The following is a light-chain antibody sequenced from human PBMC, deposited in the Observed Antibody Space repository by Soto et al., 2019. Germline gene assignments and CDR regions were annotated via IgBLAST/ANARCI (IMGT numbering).Light chain of an antibody. CDR3: GTWDTTLSAGV. J-gene: IGLJ1*01. V-gene: IGLV1-51*01. CDR1: SPDIGDNY. Sequence: QSVLTQPPSVSATPGQRVTISCSGSSPDIGDNYVSWFQQLPGTAPKLVIYDNNKRPSGIPDRFSGSKSGTSATLGITGLQTGDEADYYCGTWDTTLSAGVFGTGTKVTVL. CDR2: DNN.